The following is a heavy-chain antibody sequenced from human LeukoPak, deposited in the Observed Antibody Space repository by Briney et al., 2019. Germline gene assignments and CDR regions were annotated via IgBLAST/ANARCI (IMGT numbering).Heavy chain of an antibody. CDR3: ARPRGYSGYDSAGAFDI. CDR2: INSDGSST. D-gene: IGHD5-12*01. CDR1: GFTFSSYW. Sequence: GGSLRLSCAASGFTFSSYWMHWVRQAPGKGLVWVSRINSDGSSTSYADSVKGRFTIYRDNAKNTLYLQMNSLRAEDTAVYYCARPRGYSGYDSAGAFDIWGQGTMVTVSS. V-gene: IGHV3-74*01. J-gene: IGHJ3*02.